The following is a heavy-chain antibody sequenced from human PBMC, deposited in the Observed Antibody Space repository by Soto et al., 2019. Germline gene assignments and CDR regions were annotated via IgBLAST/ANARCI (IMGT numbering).Heavy chain of an antibody. Sequence: QVQLVQSGAEEKKPGASVKVSCKASGYPFTSYAMLWVRQAPGQRLEWMGWINAGNGNTKDSQKFQGRVTITRDTSASTAYMELSSLRSEDTAVYYCARGRYSSSGRYFDYWGQGTLVTVSS. J-gene: IGHJ4*02. CDR2: INAGNGNT. CDR1: GYPFTSYA. V-gene: IGHV1-3*05. CDR3: ARGRYSSSGRYFDY. D-gene: IGHD6-13*01.